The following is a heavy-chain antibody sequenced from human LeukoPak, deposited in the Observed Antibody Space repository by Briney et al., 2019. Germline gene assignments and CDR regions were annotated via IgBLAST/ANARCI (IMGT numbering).Heavy chain of an antibody. CDR2: ISGSGGNT. Sequence: GGSLRLSCAASEFTFSNYAMSWVRQAPGKGLEWVSGISGSGGNTYYADSVKGRFTISRDNAKSSLYLQMSSLRAEDTALYYCARDFPVAGTYYFDYWGQGTLVTVSS. D-gene: IGHD6-19*01. CDR3: ARDFPVAGTYYFDY. CDR1: EFTFSNYA. J-gene: IGHJ4*02. V-gene: IGHV3-23*01.